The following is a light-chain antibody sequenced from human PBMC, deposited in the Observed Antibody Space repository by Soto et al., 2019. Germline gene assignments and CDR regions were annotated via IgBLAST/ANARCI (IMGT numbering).Light chain of an antibody. V-gene: IGKV3-20*01. CDR3: QQYSTLPHT. CDR1: QSVTNRY. CDR2: GIS. Sequence: ENLLTQSPGILSLSPGERATLSCRATQSVTNRYFAWYQQKPVQAPRLLIYGISSRATDIPDTFSGSGHGTDFTLTIRTLEPENCLVYYCQQYSTLPHTFGQGNKLEVK. J-gene: IGKJ2*01.